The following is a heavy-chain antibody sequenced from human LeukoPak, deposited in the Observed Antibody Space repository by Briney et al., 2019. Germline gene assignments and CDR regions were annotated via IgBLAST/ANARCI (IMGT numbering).Heavy chain of an antibody. Sequence: GGSLRLSCAASGFTFSSYAMHWVRQAPGKGLEWVAVISYDGSNKYYADSVKGRFTISRDNSKNTLYLQMNSLRAEDTAVYYCARDHGGNGPIDYWGQGTLVTASS. CDR2: ISYDGSNK. J-gene: IGHJ4*02. CDR1: GFTFSSYA. CDR3: ARDHGGNGPIDY. V-gene: IGHV3-30-3*01. D-gene: IGHD4-23*01.